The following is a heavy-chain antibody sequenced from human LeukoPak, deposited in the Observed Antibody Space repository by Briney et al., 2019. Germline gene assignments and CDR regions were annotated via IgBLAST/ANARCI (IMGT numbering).Heavy chain of an antibody. CDR2: VSGSNGNT. V-gene: IGHV3-23*01. J-gene: IGHJ5*02. Sequence: GGSLRLSCAASGFTFSSYAMSWVRQAPGEGLEWVSTVSGSNGNTHYADSVKGRFTISRDNSKNTLYLQMNSLRAEDAAVYYCVRESPVAAVGRSWFDPWGQGTLVTVSS. CDR3: VRESPVAAVGRSWFDP. CDR1: GFTFSSYA. D-gene: IGHD6-13*01.